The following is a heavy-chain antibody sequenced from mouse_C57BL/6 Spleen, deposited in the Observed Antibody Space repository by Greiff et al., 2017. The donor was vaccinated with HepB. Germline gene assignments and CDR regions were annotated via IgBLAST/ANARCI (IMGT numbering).Heavy chain of an antibody. D-gene: IGHD6-1*01. CDR2: IWSGGST. V-gene: IGHV2-2*01. J-gene: IGHJ4*01. CDR1: GFSLTSYG. CDR3: ARIKASWDYYAMDY. Sequence: VQGVESGPGLVQPSQSLSITCTVSGFSLTSYGVHWVRQSPGKGLEWLGVIWSGGSTDYNAAFISRLSISKDNSKSQVFFKMNSLQADDTAIYYCARIKASWDYYAMDYWGQGTSVTVSS.